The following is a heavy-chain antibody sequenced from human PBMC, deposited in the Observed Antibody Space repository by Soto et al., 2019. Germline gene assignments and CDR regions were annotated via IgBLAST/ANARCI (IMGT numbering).Heavy chain of an antibody. CDR1: GFTFSSYG. Sequence: GGSLRLSCAASGFTFSSYGMHWVRQAPGKGLEWVAVIWYDGSNKYYADSVKGRFTISRDNSKNTLYLQMNSLRAEDTAVYYYARSRSYYYDSSGYPNDAFDIWGQGTMVTVSS. D-gene: IGHD3-22*01. CDR3: ARSRSYYYDSSGYPNDAFDI. J-gene: IGHJ3*02. CDR2: IWYDGSNK. V-gene: IGHV3-33*01.